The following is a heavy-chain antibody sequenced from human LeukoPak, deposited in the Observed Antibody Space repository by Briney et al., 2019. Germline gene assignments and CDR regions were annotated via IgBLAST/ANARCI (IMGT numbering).Heavy chain of an antibody. D-gene: IGHD3-10*01. Sequence: SETLSLTCTVSSASISTYYWSWIRQPPGKGLEWIGYIYHSGTSNYNPSLKSRVTMSVDTSKSQFSLSLSSVTSADTAVYYYFGSDTYCYFDYWGQGILVTVSS. V-gene: IGHV4-59*03. CDR3: FGSDTYCYFDY. CDR1: SASISTYY. J-gene: IGHJ4*02. CDR2: IYHSGTS.